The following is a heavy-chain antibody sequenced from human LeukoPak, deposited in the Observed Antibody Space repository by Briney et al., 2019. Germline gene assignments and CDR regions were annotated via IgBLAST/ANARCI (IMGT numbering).Heavy chain of an antibody. V-gene: IGHV3-30*02. Sequence: GGSLRLSCAASGFTFSTYGMHWVRQAPGKGLEWVAFLRDDGSYKDYADSVKGRFTISRDNSKNTVYLQMNSLRAEDTAIYYCAKVSDDFWSGFDYWGRGTLVTVSS. CDR2: LRDDGSYK. J-gene: IGHJ4*02. CDR1: GFTFSTYG. CDR3: AKVSDDFWSGFDY. D-gene: IGHD3-3*01.